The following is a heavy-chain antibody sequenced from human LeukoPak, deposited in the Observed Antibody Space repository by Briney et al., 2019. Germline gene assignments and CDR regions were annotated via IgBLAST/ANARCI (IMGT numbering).Heavy chain of an antibody. D-gene: IGHD6-19*01. CDR3: AKGSVVAGYIDF. CDR1: GFTFSKYT. Sequence: PGGSLRLSCAASGFTFSKYTMNWVRQAPGKGLEWVSSITSSGKYIFYADSVKGRFTISRDNAKNSLYLQMNSLRSEDTALYYCAKGSVVAGYIDFWGQGTLVTVSS. V-gene: IGHV3-21*01. J-gene: IGHJ4*02. CDR2: ITSSGKYI.